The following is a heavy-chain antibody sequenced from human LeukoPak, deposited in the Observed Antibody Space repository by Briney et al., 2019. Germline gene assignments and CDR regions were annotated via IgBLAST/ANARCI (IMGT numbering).Heavy chain of an antibody. V-gene: IGHV3-7*01. CDR1: GFTFSNYE. J-gene: IGHJ4*02. Sequence: PGGSLRLSCAASGFTFSNYEMSWVRQAPGKGPEWVANIKEDGSEKYYVDSVKGRFTISRDNAKNSLYLQMNSLRADDTAVYYCTRGRTSRYWGQGTLVTVSS. CDR3: TRGRTSRY. CDR2: IKEDGSEK.